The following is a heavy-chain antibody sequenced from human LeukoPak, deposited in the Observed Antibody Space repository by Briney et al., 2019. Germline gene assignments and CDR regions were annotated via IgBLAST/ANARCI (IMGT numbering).Heavy chain of an antibody. V-gene: IGHV3-7*01. Sequence: GGSLRLSCAGSGFTFSSHWMSWVRQAPGKGLEWVANIKEDGSAKYYVDSVKGRFTISRDNAKNSLYLQMNSLRAEDTAVYYCARDPDSGYDISDDYWGQGTLVTVSS. D-gene: IGHD5-12*01. CDR3: ARDPDSGYDISDDY. CDR1: GFTFSSHW. CDR2: IKEDGSAK. J-gene: IGHJ4*02.